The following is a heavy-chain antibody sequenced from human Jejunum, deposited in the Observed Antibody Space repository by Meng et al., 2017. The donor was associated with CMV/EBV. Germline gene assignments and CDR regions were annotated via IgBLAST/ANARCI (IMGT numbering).Heavy chain of an antibody. D-gene: IGHD5-12*01. Sequence: QVQLQQWGTGTVNPSEALALTCTPSGGSFSLYTWRRVRQAPGKGLEWIAEIDHFRRTNFNPSLKSRVSISRDTSRDQFSLRLNSVTAADTAVYYCATADEYAIKYWGQGILVTVSS. V-gene: IGHV4-34*01. CDR1: GGSFSLYT. J-gene: IGHJ4*02. CDR2: IDHFRRT. CDR3: ATADEYAIKY.